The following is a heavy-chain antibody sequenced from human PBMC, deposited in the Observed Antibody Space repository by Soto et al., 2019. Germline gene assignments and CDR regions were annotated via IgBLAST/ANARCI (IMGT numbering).Heavy chain of an antibody. Sequence: EVQLVESGGGLVQPGGSLRLSCVASGFTFSSYSMVWLRQAPGKGLEWIAYIFATSTTIYYADSVKGRFTVSRDNTQNSLFLLMNSLRAEDTAIYYCASDKDWAFDYWGQGTQVIVSS. CDR2: IFATSTTI. CDR3: ASDKDWAFDY. V-gene: IGHV3-48*04. J-gene: IGHJ4*02. CDR1: GFTFSSYS. D-gene: IGHD3-9*01.